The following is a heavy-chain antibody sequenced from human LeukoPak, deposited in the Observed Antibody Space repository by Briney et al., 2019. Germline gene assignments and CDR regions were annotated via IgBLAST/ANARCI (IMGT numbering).Heavy chain of an antibody. V-gene: IGHV3-21*04. Sequence: GGSLRLSCAASGFTFSSYAMSWVRLALGKGLEWVSAISSSGSTIYYADSVKGRFTISRDNAKNSLYLQMNSLRAEDTAVYYCARGRDSIVVVTASDYWGQGTLVTVSS. CDR1: GFTFSSYA. D-gene: IGHD2-21*02. CDR2: ISSSGSTI. J-gene: IGHJ4*02. CDR3: ARGRDSIVVVTASDY.